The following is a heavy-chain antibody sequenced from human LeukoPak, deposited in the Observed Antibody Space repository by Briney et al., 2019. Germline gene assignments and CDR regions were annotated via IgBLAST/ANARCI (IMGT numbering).Heavy chain of an antibody. V-gene: IGHV4-4*02. CDR3: ARGNGCGGDCWWVDY. CDR1: GGSISSSNW. J-gene: IGHJ4*02. CDR2: IYHSGST. Sequence: SETLSLTCAVSGGSISSSNWWSWVRQPPGKGLEWVGEIYHSGSTNYNPSLKSRVTISVDTSKNQFSLKLSSVTAADTAVYYCARGNGCGGDCWWVDYWGQGTLVTVSS. D-gene: IGHD2-21*02.